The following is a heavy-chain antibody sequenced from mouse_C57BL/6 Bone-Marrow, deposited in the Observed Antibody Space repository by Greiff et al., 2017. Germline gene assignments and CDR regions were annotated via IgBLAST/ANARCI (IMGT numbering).Heavy chain of an antibody. CDR1: GYTFTSYW. Sequence: VQLQQSGAELVMPGASVKLSCKASGYTFTSYWMHWVKQRPGQGLEWIGEIDPSDSYTNYNQKFKGKSTLTVDKSSSTAYMQLSSLTSEDSAVYYCARWDYGSSYGRDYFDYWGQGTTLTVSS. V-gene: IGHV1-69*01. CDR3: ARWDYGSSYGRDYFDY. J-gene: IGHJ2*01. D-gene: IGHD1-1*01. CDR2: IDPSDSYT.